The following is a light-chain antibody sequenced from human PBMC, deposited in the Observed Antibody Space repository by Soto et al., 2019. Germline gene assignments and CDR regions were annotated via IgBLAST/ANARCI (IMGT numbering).Light chain of an antibody. Sequence: IELTQSPGTLSLSPGDRATLSCRASQRVSARYLAWYQQKAGQAPRLLIYGTSTRATGIPARFSGSGSGTDLTITISSLQFEDFAVYDCQQYNNWPRTFGQGTKVDIK. CDR2: GTS. CDR3: QQYNNWPRT. CDR1: QRVSARY. V-gene: IGKV3-15*01. J-gene: IGKJ1*01.